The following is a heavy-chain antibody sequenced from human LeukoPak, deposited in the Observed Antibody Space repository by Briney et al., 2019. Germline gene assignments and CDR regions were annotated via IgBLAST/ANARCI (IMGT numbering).Heavy chain of an antibody. CDR1: GFTFTNFA. CDR2: ISGSGGSI. CDR3: AKGGDGYNYYFDY. D-gene: IGHD5-24*01. Sequence: GGSLGLSLPASGFTFTNFARSWSRQPPGKGLEWVSGISGSGGSIRYADSVKGRFIISRDNSKNTLYLQMNSLRAEDTAVYYCAKGGDGYNYYFDYWGQETLVTVSS. J-gene: IGHJ4*02. V-gene: IGHV3-23*01.